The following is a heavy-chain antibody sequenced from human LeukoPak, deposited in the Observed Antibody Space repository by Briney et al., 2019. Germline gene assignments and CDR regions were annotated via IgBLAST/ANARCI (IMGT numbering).Heavy chain of an antibody. V-gene: IGHV4-59*08. Sequence: SETLSLTCSVSGGSMSRYFWSWNRQPPGKGLEWIGYIYDNSGYNPTNYNPSLKSRVTISLDASNNQFSLKLTSLTAADTAVYYCARHPGIQLWIDYWGQGTLVTVSS. CDR1: GGSMSRYF. CDR2: IYDNSGYNPT. CDR3: ARHPGIQLWIDY. J-gene: IGHJ4*02. D-gene: IGHD5-18*01.